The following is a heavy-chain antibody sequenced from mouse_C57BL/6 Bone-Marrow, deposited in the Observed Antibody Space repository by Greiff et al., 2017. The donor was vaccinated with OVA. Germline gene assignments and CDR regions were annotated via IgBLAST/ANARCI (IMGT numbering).Heavy chain of an antibody. D-gene: IGHD2-4*01. J-gene: IGHJ2*01. CDR2: IYPGDGDT. V-gene: IGHV1-82*01. CDR1: GYAFSSSW. CDR3: ARGGVYYEYFDY. Sequence: VQLQQSGPELVKPGASVKISCKASGYAFSSSWMNWVKQRPGKGLEWIGRIYPGDGDTNYNGKFKGKATLTADKSSSTAYMQLSSLTSEDSAVYFCARGGVYYEYFDYWGQGTTLTVSS.